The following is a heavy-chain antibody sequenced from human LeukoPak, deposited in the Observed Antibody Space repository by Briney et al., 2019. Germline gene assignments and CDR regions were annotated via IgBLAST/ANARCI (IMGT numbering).Heavy chain of an antibody. CDR1: GSSISSHY. V-gene: IGHV4-59*11. D-gene: IGHD3-3*01. CDR3: ARVARYDFWSQYYYYMDV. Sequence: SETLSLTCSVSGSSISSHYWSWIRQPPGKGLEWIGDIYYSGSTNYNPSLKSRVTISADTSKNQLSLRLSSVTAADTAVYYCARVARYDFWSQYYYYMDVWGKGTTVTVSS. CDR2: IYYSGST. J-gene: IGHJ6*03.